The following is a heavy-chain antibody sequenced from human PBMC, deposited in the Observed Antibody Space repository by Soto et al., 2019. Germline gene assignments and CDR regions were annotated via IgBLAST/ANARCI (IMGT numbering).Heavy chain of an antibody. J-gene: IGHJ3*01. V-gene: IGHV1-69*13. CDR2: INPNCGKA. CDR3: ATLLGEAFDV. D-gene: IGHD7-27*01. Sequence: SVKVSCKASGGTFSSYAISWVRQAPGQGPEWIGGINPNCGKASYAQKFQGRVTMTGNASTSTAYMQLSSLKSDDSAVYYCATLLGEAFDVWGQGTTVTVSS. CDR1: GGTFSSYA.